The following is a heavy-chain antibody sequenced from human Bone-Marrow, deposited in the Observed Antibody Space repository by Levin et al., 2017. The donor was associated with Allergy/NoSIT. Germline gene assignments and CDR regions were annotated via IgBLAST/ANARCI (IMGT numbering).Heavy chain of an antibody. V-gene: IGHV1-46*01. D-gene: IGHD3-3*01. Sequence: GESLKISCKASGYTFTSYYMHWVRQAPGQGLEWMGIINPSGGSTSYAQKFQGRVTMTRDTSTSTVYMELSSLRSEDTAVYYCARDHDDFWSGYYIGGRTQNWFDPWGQGTLVTVSS. CDR3: ARDHDDFWSGYYIGGRTQNWFDP. CDR1: GYTFTSYY. CDR2: INPSGGST. J-gene: IGHJ5*02.